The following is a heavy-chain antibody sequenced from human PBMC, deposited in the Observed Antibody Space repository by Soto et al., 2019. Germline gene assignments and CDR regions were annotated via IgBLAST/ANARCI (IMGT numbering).Heavy chain of an antibody. CDR3: ARMGQYSYGYDYYYGMDV. V-gene: IGHV3-30*03. CDR2: ISYDGSNK. CDR1: GFTFSSYG. D-gene: IGHD5-18*01. J-gene: IGHJ6*02. Sequence: QVQLVESGGGVVQPGRSLRLSCAASGFTFSSYGMHWVRQAPGKGLEWVAVISYDGSNKYYADSVKGRFTISRDNSKNTLYLKMNSLRAEDTAVYYCARMGQYSYGYDYYYGMDVWGQGTTVTVSS.